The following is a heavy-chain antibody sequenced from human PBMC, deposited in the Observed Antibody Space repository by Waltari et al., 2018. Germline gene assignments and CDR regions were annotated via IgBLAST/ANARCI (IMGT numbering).Heavy chain of an antibody. Sequence: EVQLVEAGGGLVQPGGSLRLSCAAYGFTFSIFDMHWVRQAPGKVLEYASAIRSDGGSTYYADYVMGRFTISRDNSKNTLYRQMGRLRAEDLAVNDCARDLAAGHSYNEFDRWGQGLLVTVSS. D-gene: IGHD6-25*01. CDR2: IRSDGGST. J-gene: IGHJ5*02. V-gene: IGHV3-64*07. CDR3: ARDLAAGHSYNEFDR. CDR1: GFTFSIFD.